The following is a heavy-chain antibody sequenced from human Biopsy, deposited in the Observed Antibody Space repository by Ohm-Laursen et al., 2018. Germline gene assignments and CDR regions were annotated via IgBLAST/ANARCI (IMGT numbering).Heavy chain of an antibody. CDR2: INPSGSTT. CDR3: ARNTGWYGDLYYFDY. V-gene: IGHV1-46*01. CDR1: GYSFTSYY. D-gene: IGHD6-19*01. Sequence: ASVKVSCKASGYSFTSYYMHWVRQAPGQGLEWMGMINPSGSTTSYPQIFQGRVTMTRDTSKSTVCMVLSSLRSADTAVYFCARNTGWYGDLYYFDYWGQGTLVTVSS. J-gene: IGHJ4*02.